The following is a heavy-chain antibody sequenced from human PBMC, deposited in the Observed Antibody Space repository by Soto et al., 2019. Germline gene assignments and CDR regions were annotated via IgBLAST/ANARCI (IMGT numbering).Heavy chain of an antibody. CDR2: ISTSSTAT. D-gene: IGHD3-22*01. J-gene: IGHJ4*02. CDR3: ARESLQFYDSDGLHAS. CDR1: GFTFSHYI. V-gene: IGHV3-48*02. Sequence: GGSLRLSCAASGFTFSHYILHWVRQAPGKGLEWISYISTSSTATYYADSVKGRFTVSRDNGNKLLFLQMNSLTNEDTAVYYCARESLQFYDSDGLHASWGPGTLVNVSS.